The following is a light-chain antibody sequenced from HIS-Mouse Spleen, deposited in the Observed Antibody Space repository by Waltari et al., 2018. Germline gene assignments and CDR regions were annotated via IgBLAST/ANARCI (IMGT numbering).Light chain of an antibody. V-gene: IGLV3-21*02. CDR1: NIGSKS. CDR3: SSYTSSSTLYV. Sequence: SYVLTQPPSVSVAPGQTARITCGGNNIGSKSVHWYQQKPGQAPVLVVYDDSDRPSGIPERFSGSNSGNTATLTISGLQAEDEADYYCSSYTSSSTLYVFGTGTKVTVL. J-gene: IGLJ1*01. CDR2: DDS.